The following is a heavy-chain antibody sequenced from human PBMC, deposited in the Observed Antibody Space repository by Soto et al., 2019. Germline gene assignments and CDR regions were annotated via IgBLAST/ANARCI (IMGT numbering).Heavy chain of an antibody. D-gene: IGHD6-13*01. J-gene: IGHJ4*02. CDR3: ARDGNGAAANDY. CDR1: GFTFSSYW. Sequence: EVQLVESGGGLVQPGGSLRLSCAASGFTFSSYWMSWVRQAPGKGLEWVANIKQDGREKYYVDSVKGRFTISRDNAKNSLYLQMNSLSAEDTAVYYCARDGNGAAANDYWGQGTLVTVSS. V-gene: IGHV3-7*05. CDR2: IKQDGREK.